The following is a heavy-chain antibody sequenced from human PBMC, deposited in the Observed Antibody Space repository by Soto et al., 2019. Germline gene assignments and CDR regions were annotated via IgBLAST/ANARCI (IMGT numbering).Heavy chain of an antibody. Sequence: SETLSLTCTVSGDSISRGAYYWAWIRQHPVKGLEWIGYIYYSGSTHHNPALKSRDTISIDTSKNQFSLKLSSVTAAAPAVYSCARQIAAGYFTYFFDSWGRGTLVTVSS. J-gene: IGHJ4*02. CDR1: GDSISRGAYY. CDR2: IYYSGST. CDR3: ARQIAAGYFTYFFDS. V-gene: IGHV4-31*03. D-gene: IGHD6-13*01.